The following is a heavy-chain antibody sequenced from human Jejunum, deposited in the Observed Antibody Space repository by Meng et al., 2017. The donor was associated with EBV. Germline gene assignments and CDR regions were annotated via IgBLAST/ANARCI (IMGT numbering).Heavy chain of an antibody. V-gene: IGHV3-23*04. CDR1: GCTFSNYA. Sequence: EVQLVESGGALVQPGGSLRLSCAGSGCTFSNYANSWVRQAPGKGLEWVSVISGSGGSSYFGDYEYADSVKGRFTISRDNSKNTLYLQMDSLRVEDTAVYYCATKGCGHSICSQNTYWYFDLWGRGTLVTVSS. CDR3: ATKGCGHSICSQNTYWYFDL. J-gene: IGHJ2*01. CDR2: ISGSGGSS. D-gene: IGHD2-21*01.